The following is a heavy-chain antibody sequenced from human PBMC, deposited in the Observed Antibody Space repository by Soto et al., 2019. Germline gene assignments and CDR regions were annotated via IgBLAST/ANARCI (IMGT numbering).Heavy chain of an antibody. CDR1: GYTFTGYY. J-gene: IGHJ3*02. Sequence: ASVKVSCKASGYTFTGYYMHWVRQAPGQGLEWMGWINPNSGGTNYAQKFQGWVTMTRDTSISPAYMELSRLRSDDTAVYYCAREPISIDGYNLDAFDIWGPGTMVTGS. D-gene: IGHD5-12*01. CDR3: AREPISIDGYNLDAFDI. V-gene: IGHV1-2*04. CDR2: INPNSGGT.